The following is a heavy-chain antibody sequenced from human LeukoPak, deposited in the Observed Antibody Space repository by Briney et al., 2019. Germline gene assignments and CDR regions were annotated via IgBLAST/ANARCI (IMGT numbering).Heavy chain of an antibody. CDR1: GGSISSYY. CDR2: IYYSGST. J-gene: IGHJ4*02. D-gene: IGHD3-22*01. CDR3: ARHEDKYYYDSSGYYYFDY. Sequence: SETLSLTCTVSGGSISSYYWSWIRQPPGKRLEWIGYIYYSGSTNYNPSLKSRVTISVDTSKNQFSLKLSSVTAADTAVYYCARHEDKYYYDSSGYYYFDYWGQGTLVTVSS. V-gene: IGHV4-59*08.